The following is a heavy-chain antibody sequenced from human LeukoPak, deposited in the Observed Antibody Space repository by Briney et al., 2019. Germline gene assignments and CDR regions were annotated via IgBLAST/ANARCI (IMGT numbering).Heavy chain of an antibody. D-gene: IGHD2-2*01. CDR3: ARGGRSFDIVVVPAAPIYMDV. J-gene: IGHJ6*03. V-gene: IGHV4-34*01. Sequence: NPSETLSLTCAVYGGSFSGYYWSWIRQPPGKGLEWIGEINHSGSTNYNPSLKSRVTISVDTSKNQFSLKLSSVTAADTAVYYCARGGRSFDIVVVPAAPIYMDVWGKGTTVTVSS. CDR1: GGSFSGYY. CDR2: INHSGST.